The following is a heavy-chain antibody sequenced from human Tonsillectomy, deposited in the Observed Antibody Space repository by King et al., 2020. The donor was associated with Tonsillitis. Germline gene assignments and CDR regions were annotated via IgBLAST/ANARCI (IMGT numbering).Heavy chain of an antibody. V-gene: IGHV1-8*02. CDR3: ARXXXX. CDR2: MNPSTGET. J-gene: IGHJ4*01. Sequence: VQLVESGAEVKKPGAXVKVSCXASXXXFTSXXINWVRQGTGQXLEXMGXMNPSTGETQYAQKFQGRVAMTRNTSISTAYMELRSLRSEDTAVYYCARXXXXWXXGTLVTV. CDR1: XXXFTSXX.